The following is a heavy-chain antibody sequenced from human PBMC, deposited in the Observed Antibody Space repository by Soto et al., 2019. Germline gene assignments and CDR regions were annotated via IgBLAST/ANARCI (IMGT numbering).Heavy chain of an antibody. Sequence: GGSRRLSCASSGLTFSTYAMSWVRQAPGKGLDWVSVISASGGNTYYADSVKGRFTISRDNSKNTVSLQMNSLRAEDTAIYYCAKTMGDCSGGSCFGAYAMDVWGQGTTVTVS. CDR2: ISASGGNT. D-gene: IGHD2-15*01. J-gene: IGHJ6*02. CDR3: AKTMGDCSGGSCFGAYAMDV. V-gene: IGHV3-23*01. CDR1: GLTFSTYA.